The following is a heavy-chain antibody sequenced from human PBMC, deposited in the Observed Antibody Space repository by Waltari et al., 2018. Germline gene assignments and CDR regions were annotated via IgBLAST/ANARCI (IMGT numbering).Heavy chain of an antibody. D-gene: IGHD3-22*01. J-gene: IGHJ5*01. CDR1: GYTFTGYY. Sequence: QVQLVQRGAEVKKPGASVKVSCKASGYTFTGYYIHWVRQAPGQGLEWMGRINPNSGGTNDAQKFQGRVTMTRDTSINTAYMELSRLRPDDTAVYYCAKGQEHYYDNSGSFVSWGQGTLVTVSS. CDR2: INPNSGGT. V-gene: IGHV1-2*06. CDR3: AKGQEHYYDNSGSFVS.